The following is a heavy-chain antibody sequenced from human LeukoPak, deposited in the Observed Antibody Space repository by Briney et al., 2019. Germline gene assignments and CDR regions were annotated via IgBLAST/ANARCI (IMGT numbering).Heavy chain of an antibody. Sequence: ASVKVSCKASGYTFTSYGISWVRQAPGQGLEWMGWISAYNGNTNYAQKLQGRVTMTTDTSTSTAYMELRSLRSDDTAVYYCARDGRSQQLVSEYFQHWGQGTLVTVSS. J-gene: IGHJ1*01. CDR2: ISAYNGNT. D-gene: IGHD6-13*01. CDR1: GYTFTSYG. V-gene: IGHV1-18*01. CDR3: ARDGRSQQLVSEYFQH.